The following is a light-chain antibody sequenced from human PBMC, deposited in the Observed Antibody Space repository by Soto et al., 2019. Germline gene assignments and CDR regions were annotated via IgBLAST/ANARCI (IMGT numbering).Light chain of an antibody. Sequence: DIQLTQSPSFLSASVGDRVTITCRASQGISKYLDWDHQKPGKAPKLLIHTPSTLQSGAPSRFSGSGSGTEFTLTISSLQPEDFATYYCHQRHSYPITFGQGTRLET. J-gene: IGKJ5*01. V-gene: IGKV1-9*01. CDR1: QGISKY. CDR2: TPS. CDR3: HQRHSYPIT.